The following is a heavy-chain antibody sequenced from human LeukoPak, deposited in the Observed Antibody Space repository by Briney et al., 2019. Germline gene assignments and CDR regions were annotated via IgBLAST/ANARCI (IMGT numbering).Heavy chain of an antibody. V-gene: IGHV1-46*01. CDR2: INPSGGST. J-gene: IGHJ4*02. CDR3: ARDSTPTYYSGTYYFEY. CDR1: GYTFASYY. D-gene: IGHD1-26*01. Sequence: ASVKVSCKASGYTFASYYMHWVRQAPGQGLEWMGIINPSGGSTTYAQKCQGRVTMTRDTSTSTVYMELSSLRSEDTAVYYCARDSTPTYYSGTYYFEYWGQGTLVTVSS.